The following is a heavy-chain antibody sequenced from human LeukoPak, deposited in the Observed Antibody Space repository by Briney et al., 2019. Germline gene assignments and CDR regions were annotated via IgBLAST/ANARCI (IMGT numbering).Heavy chain of an antibody. CDR1: GYTFTSYY. D-gene: IGHD6-13*01. Sequence: ALVKVSCKASGYTFTSYYMHWVRQAPGQGLEWMGIINPSGGGTNYAQKFQGRVTMTSDTSTSTVYTELSSLRSEDTAVYYCARAGGDSSSWYPDYWGQGTLVTVSS. CDR2: INPSGGGT. V-gene: IGHV1-46*01. CDR3: ARAGGDSSSWYPDY. J-gene: IGHJ4*02.